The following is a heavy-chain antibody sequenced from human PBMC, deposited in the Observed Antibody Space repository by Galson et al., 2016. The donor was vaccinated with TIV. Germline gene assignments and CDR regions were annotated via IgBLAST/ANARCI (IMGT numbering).Heavy chain of an antibody. Sequence: SLRLSCAASGLTLSNYEMNWVRQAPGKGLEWVSYISTGGTSKYYADSVKGRFTISRDDAKNSLHLQMNSLRPEDTAVYYCARDAWFGELLYPNFDFWGQGTLVTVSS. CDR2: ISTGGTSK. CDR1: GLTLSNYE. D-gene: IGHD3-10*01. CDR3: ARDAWFGELLYPNFDF. V-gene: IGHV3-48*03. J-gene: IGHJ4*02.